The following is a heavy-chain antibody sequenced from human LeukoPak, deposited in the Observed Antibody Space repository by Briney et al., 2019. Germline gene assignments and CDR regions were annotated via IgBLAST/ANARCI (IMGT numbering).Heavy chain of an antibody. CDR3: AHSQKRGSCTGGSCYHFDY. V-gene: IGHV2-5*02. CDR1: GFSLTTSGVG. CDR2: IYWDDDE. D-gene: IGHD2-15*01. Sequence: SGPTLVNPTQTLTLTCTFSGFSLTTSGVGVGWIRQPQGKALEWLALIYWDDDERHSPSLKSRLTITKDTSKNQVVLTVTLMDPVDTGTYYCAHSQKRGSCTGGSCYHFDYWGQGTLVTVSS. J-gene: IGHJ4*02.